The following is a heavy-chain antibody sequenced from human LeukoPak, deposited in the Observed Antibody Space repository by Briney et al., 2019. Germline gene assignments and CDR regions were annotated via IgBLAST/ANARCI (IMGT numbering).Heavy chain of an antibody. J-gene: IGHJ5*02. CDR2: IYYSGST. Sequence: SETLSLTCTVSGGSISSSSYYWGWIRQPPGKGLEWIGSIYYSGSTYYNPSLKSRVTISVDTSKNQFSLKLSSVTAADTAVYYCARGTPPSSPSYSGYGTRGYNWFDPWGQGTLVTVSS. CDR1: GGSISSSSYY. V-gene: IGHV4-39*07. D-gene: IGHD5-12*01. CDR3: ARGTPPSSPSYSGYGTRGYNWFDP.